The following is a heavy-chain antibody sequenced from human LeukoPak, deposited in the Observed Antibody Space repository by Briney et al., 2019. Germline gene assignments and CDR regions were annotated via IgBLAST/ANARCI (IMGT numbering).Heavy chain of an antibody. CDR2: INHNGNVN. Sequence: GGSLRLSCAASGFTFSSYWMNWARQAPGKGLEWVASINHNGNVNYYVDSVKGRFTISRNNAKDSLYLQMSNLRAEDTAVYFCARGGGLDVWGQGATVTVSS. J-gene: IGHJ6*02. V-gene: IGHV3-7*03. D-gene: IGHD3-16*01. CDR1: GFTFSSYW. CDR3: ARGGGLDV.